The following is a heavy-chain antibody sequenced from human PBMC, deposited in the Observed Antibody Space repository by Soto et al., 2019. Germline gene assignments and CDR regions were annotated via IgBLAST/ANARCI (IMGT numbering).Heavy chain of an antibody. J-gene: IGHJ1*01. Sequence: ASVKVSCKASGYAFTGYYMHWVRQSPGQGLEWMGWINPNSGGTNYAQKFQGWVTMTRDTSISTAYMELSRLRSDDTAVYYCARETSAAAVFQHWGQGTLVTVSS. V-gene: IGHV1-2*04. D-gene: IGHD6-13*01. CDR3: ARETSAAAVFQH. CDR1: GYAFTGYY. CDR2: INPNSGGT.